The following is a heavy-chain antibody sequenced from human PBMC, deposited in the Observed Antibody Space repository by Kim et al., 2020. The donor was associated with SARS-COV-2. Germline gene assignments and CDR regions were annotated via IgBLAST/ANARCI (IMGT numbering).Heavy chain of an antibody. CDR1: GYTFTSYD. CDR2: MNPNSGNT. CDR3: TRSMGRDSDYYAY. J-gene: IGHJ4*02. V-gene: IGHV1-8*01. Sequence: ASVKVSCKASGYTFTSYDINWVRQATGQGLEWMGWMNPNSGNTGYAQKFQGRVTMTRNTSITTAYMELSSLTSDDTAVYYCTRSMGRDSDYYAYWGLGTLVTVSS. D-gene: IGHD3-22*01.